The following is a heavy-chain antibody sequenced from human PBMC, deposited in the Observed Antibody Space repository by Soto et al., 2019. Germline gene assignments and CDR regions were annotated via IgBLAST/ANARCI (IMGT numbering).Heavy chain of an antibody. Sequence: GGSLRLSCAASGFTFSGYYMSWIRQAPGKGLEWVSYISSSSSYTNYADSVKGRFTISRDNAKNSLYLQMNSLRAEDTAVYYCARPYYDILTGYYGSRGPHWFDPWGQGTLVTVSS. V-gene: IGHV3-11*03. J-gene: IGHJ5*02. CDR2: ISSSSSYT. CDR1: GFTFSGYY. CDR3: ARPYYDILTGYYGSRGPHWFDP. D-gene: IGHD3-9*01.